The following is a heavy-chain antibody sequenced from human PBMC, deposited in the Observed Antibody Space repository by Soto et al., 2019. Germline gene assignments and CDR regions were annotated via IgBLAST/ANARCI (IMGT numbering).Heavy chain of an antibody. CDR1: GGSFSGYY. D-gene: IGHD3-3*01. V-gene: IGHV4-34*01. J-gene: IGHJ6*02. CDR2: INHSGST. CDR3: ARGEYTPVFFVFWCGYYYYVRSF. Sequence: LSLTSAVYGGSFSGYYWSWIRQPPGKGLEWIGEINHSGSTNYNPSLKSRVTISVDTSKNQFSLKLSSVTAADTAVYYCARGEYTPVFFVFWCGYYYYVRSFWAQGSTVTVSS.